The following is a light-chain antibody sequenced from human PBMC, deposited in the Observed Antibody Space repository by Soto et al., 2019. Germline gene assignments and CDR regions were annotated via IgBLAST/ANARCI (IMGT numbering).Light chain of an antibody. J-gene: IGKJ2*01. V-gene: IGKV3-11*01. CDR1: QSVSSY. CDR3: QQRSNWPPA. CDR2: DAS. Sequence: EIVLTQSPATLSLSPGERAPLSCRASQSVSSYLACYQQKPGQAPRLLIYDASNRATGIPDRFSCSGSGTDFTLTISILELVDFAVYYWQQRSNWPPAFLQGTKLQI.